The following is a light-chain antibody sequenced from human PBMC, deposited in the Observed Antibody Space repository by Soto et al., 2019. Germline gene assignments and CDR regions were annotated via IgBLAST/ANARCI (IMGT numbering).Light chain of an antibody. V-gene: IGLV1-40*01. Sequence: QSVLTQPPSVSGAPGQRVTISCTGSSSNIGAGYDVQWYQRLPGTAPKLLIYGDSNRPSGVPDRFSGSKSGTSASLAFTGLQAEDEADYYCQSYDSSLSGVVFGGGTKVTVL. CDR3: QSYDSSLSGVV. CDR2: GDS. CDR1: SSNIGAGYD. J-gene: IGLJ2*01.